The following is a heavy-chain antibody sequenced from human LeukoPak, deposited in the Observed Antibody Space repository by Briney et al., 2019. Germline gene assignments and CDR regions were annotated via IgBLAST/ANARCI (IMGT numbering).Heavy chain of an antibody. CDR2: INPNSGGT. D-gene: IGHD6-13*01. V-gene: IGHV1-2*06. J-gene: IGHJ6*03. CDR3: ARAITGIAAAGRDYYYYYYMDV. CDR1: GYTFTGYY. Sequence: ASVKVSCKASGYTFTGYYMRWVRQAPGQGLEWMGRINPNSGGTNYAQKFQGRVTMTRDTSISTAYMELSRLRSDDTAVYYCARAITGIAAAGRDYYYYYYMDVWGKGTTVTVSS.